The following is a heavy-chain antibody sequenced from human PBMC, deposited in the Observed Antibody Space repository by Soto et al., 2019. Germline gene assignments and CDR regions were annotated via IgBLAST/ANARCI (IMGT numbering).Heavy chain of an antibody. CDR2: VCYRGTT. J-gene: IGHJ4*02. V-gene: IGHV4-39*01. CDR3: ARQGEHSSSYFFDS. D-gene: IGHD6-6*01. Sequence: SETLSLTCTVSGDSIDTSSYCWGWIRHPPGKGLEWIGSVCYRGTTYYNPSLKSRLTISVDTSKRQFSLKLGSVTAADTAVFYCARQGEHSSSYFFDSWGQGTLVTVSS. CDR1: GDSIDTSSYC.